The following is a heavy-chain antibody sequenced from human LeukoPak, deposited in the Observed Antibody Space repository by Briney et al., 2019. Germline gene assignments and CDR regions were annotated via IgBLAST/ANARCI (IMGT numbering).Heavy chain of an antibody. D-gene: IGHD2-21*02. CDR1: GGSISSGDKY. J-gene: IGHJ4*02. V-gene: IGHV4-30-4*01. CDR3: ARVTRWAGLDF. Sequence: KPSETLSLTCNVSGGSISSGDKYWSWIRQPPGKGLEWIGYIYYSGSTYYNPSLKSRLTISVDTSENQFSLHLTSVTAADTAVYFCARVTRWAGLDFWGQGTLVTVSS. CDR2: IYYSGST.